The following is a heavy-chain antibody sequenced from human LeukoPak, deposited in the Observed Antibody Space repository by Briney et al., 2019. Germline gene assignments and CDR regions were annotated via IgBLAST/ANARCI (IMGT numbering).Heavy chain of an antibody. Sequence: SDTLSLTCAVSGYSISSGYYWGWIRQPPGKGLEWIGSIFHSGSTYYNPSFKSRVTISVDTSKNQFSLKLSSVTAADTAVYYCARDRELLWFGELSEYYYMDVWGKGTTVTVSS. CDR3: ARDRELLWFGELSEYYYMDV. J-gene: IGHJ6*03. D-gene: IGHD3-10*01. V-gene: IGHV4-38-2*02. CDR2: IFHSGST. CDR1: GYSISSGYY.